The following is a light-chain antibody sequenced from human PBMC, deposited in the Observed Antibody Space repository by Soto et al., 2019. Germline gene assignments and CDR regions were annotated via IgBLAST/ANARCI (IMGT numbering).Light chain of an antibody. V-gene: IGKV3-11*01. Sequence: EVVLTQSPATLSLSPGDSATLSCRASHSISSYFAWYQQKPGQAPKLLIYDASNRATGLPPRFRGSGAGTEFTLTISSLEPEDFATYYCQQRSNWPITFGQGTRLEIK. CDR2: DAS. CDR1: HSISSY. J-gene: IGKJ5*01. CDR3: QQRSNWPIT.